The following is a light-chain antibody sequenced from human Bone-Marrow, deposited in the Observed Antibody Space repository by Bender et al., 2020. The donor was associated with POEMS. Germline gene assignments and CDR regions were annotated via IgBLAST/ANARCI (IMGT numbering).Light chain of an antibody. Sequence: SYELTQPPSVSVSPGQTARITCSGAALPKKYAYWYQQRSGQSPALVIYEDNKRPSGIPERFSGASSGTMATLTISGAQVEDEADYYCYSTDRSGNQYVFGTGTKVTVL. CDR3: YSTDRSGNQYV. CDR2: EDN. J-gene: IGLJ1*01. CDR1: ALPKKY. V-gene: IGLV3-10*01.